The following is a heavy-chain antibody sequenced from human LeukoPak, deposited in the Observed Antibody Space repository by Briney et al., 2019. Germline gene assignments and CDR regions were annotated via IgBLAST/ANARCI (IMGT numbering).Heavy chain of an antibody. CDR1: GGTFSGYA. V-gene: IGHV1-69*06. D-gene: IGHD3-10*02. CDR2: IIPIFGTA. Sequence: SVKVSCKASGGTFSGYAISWVRQAPGQGLEWMGGIIPIFGTANYAQKFQGRVTITADKSTSTAYMELRSLRSDDTAVYYCARDQGLYGRGMDVWGKGTTVTVSS. J-gene: IGHJ6*04. CDR3: ARDQGLYGRGMDV.